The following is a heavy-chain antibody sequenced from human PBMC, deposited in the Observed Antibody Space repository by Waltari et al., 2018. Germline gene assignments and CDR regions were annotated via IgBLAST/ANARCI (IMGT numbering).Heavy chain of an antibody. V-gene: IGHV3-53*01. J-gene: IGHJ5*02. D-gene: IGHD5-18*01. Sequence: EVQLVESGGGLIQPGGSLRLSCAASGFTVSSNYMSWVRQAPGKGLEWVSVIYSGGSTYYAYSVNVRFTISRDNSKNTLYLQMNSLRAEDTAVYYCARSGYSLQMGWFDPWGQGTLVTVSS. CDR1: GFTVSSNY. CDR3: ARSGYSLQMGWFDP. CDR2: IYSGGST.